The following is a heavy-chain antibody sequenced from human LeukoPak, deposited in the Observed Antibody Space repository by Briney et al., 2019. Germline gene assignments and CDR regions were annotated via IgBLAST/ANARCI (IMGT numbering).Heavy chain of an antibody. V-gene: IGHV1-69*13. J-gene: IGHJ3*02. D-gene: IGHD1-26*01. CDR1: GGTFSSYA. Sequence: SVKVSCKASGGTFSSYAISWVRQAPGQGLEWMGGIIPIFGTANYAQKFQGRVTITADESTSTAYMELSSLRSEDTAVYYCASQVGATPEAFDIWGQGTMVTVSS. CDR3: ASQVGATPEAFDI. CDR2: IIPIFGTA.